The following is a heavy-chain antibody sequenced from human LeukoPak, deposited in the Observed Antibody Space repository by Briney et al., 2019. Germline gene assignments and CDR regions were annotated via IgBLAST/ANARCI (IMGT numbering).Heavy chain of an antibody. V-gene: IGHV3-48*03. CDR3: ARDGGWDAFDI. Sequence: GGSLRLSCAASGFTFSSYEMNWVRQAPGKGMEWVSYISSSGSTIYYADSVKGRFTISRDNAKNSLYLQMNSLRAEDTAVYYCARDGGWDAFDIWGQGTMVTVSS. CDR1: GFTFSSYE. D-gene: IGHD6-19*01. J-gene: IGHJ3*02. CDR2: ISSSGSTI.